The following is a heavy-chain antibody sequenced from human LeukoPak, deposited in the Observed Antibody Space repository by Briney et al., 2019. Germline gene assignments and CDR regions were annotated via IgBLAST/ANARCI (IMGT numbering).Heavy chain of an antibody. CDR3: ATLGGHSLAAQNGY. D-gene: IGHD3-16*01. CDR1: GCTFTVYF. J-gene: IGHJ4*02. V-gene: IGHV1-2*02. Sequence: ASVKVSCKASGCTFTVYFMHWVRQAPGQGLEWMGLMNPDNGGTHYAQKFQGRVTMTRDSSINTAYMELSRLTSDDTAVYYCATLGGHSLAAQNGYWGQGTLVTVSS. CDR2: MNPDNGGT.